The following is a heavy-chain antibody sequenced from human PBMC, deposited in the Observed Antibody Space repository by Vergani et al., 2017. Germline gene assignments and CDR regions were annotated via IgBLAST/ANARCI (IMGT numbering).Heavy chain of an antibody. D-gene: IGHD3-10*01. J-gene: IGHJ4*02. CDR3: APAVRGVIPQFDY. Sequence: EVQLLESGGGLVQPGGSLRLSCAASGFTFSSYAMSWVRQAPGKGLEWVSAISGSDGSTYYADSVKGRFTISRDNSKNSLYLQINSPRAEDTALYYCAPAVRGVIPQFDYWGQGTLVTVSS. CDR1: GFTFSSYA. V-gene: IGHV3-23*01. CDR2: ISGSDGST.